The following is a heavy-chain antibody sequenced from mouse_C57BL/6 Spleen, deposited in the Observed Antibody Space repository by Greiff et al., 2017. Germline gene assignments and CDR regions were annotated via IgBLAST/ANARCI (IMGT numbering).Heavy chain of an antibody. V-gene: IGHV1-64*01. CDR2: IHPNSGST. Sequence: QVQLQQPGAELVKPGASVKLSCKASGYTFTSYWMHWVKQRPGQGLEWIGMIHPNSGSTNYNEKFKSKATLTVDKSSSTAYMQLSSLTSEDSAVYYCARGGDYYGSSSHWYFDVWGTGTTVTVSS. CDR3: ARGGDYYGSSSHWYFDV. J-gene: IGHJ1*03. CDR1: GYTFTSYW. D-gene: IGHD1-1*01.